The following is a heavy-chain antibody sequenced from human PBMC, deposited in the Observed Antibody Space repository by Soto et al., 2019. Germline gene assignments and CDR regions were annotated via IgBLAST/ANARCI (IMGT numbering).Heavy chain of an antibody. Sequence: PGGSLRLSCAASGFTFSSYAMSWVRQAPGKGLEWVSGISGSGGNIDYADSVRGRLTISRDNSKNTLYLQMNSLRAEDTAVYYCAKASGPFDWLLEGSSYFDFWGQGTLVTVSS. V-gene: IGHV3-23*01. J-gene: IGHJ4*02. D-gene: IGHD3-9*01. CDR1: GFTFSSYA. CDR3: AKASGPFDWLLEGSSYFDF. CDR2: ISGSGGNI.